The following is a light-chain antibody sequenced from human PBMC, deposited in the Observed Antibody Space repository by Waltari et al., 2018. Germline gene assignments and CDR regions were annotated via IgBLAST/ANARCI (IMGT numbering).Light chain of an antibody. CDR1: GSNIGIHT. CDR2: GVH. Sequence: QSVLTQPPSASGTPGQRVIISCSGSGSNIGIHTVNWYRQVPGTAPEILIYGVHQRPPGVPDRFSGSKSGTSASLAISGLQSEDEADYYCAGWDDSLNGVFGGGTKLTVL. V-gene: IGLV1-44*01. CDR3: AGWDDSLNGV. J-gene: IGLJ3*02.